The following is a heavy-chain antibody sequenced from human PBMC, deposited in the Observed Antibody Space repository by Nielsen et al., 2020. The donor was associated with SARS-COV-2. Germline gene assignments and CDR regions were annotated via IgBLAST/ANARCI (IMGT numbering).Heavy chain of an antibody. CDR3: AKSDGGYSYGCPDY. CDR1: GFSFSNYA. J-gene: IGHJ4*02. Sequence: GGSLRLSCAASGFSFSNYAMNWVRHAPGKGLEWVSAISGRGGNTFYADSVKGRFTISRDNSKSTLYLQMNSLSAEDTAIYYCAKSDGGYSYGCPDYWGQGTLVTVSS. V-gene: IGHV3-23*01. CDR2: ISGRGGNT. D-gene: IGHD5-18*01.